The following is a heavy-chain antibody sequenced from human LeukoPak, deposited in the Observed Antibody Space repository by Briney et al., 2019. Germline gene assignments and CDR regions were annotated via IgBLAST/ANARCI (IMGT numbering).Heavy chain of an antibody. J-gene: IGHJ5*02. V-gene: IGHV1-69*13. CDR2: IIPIFGTA. CDR1: GGTFSSYA. CDR3: ARARNNGWYVPSEFDP. Sequence: SVKVSCKASGGTFSSYAISWVRQAPGQGLEWMGGIIPIFGTANYAQGFQGRVTITADESTSTAYMELSSLRSEDTAVYYCARARNNGWYVPSEFDPWGQGTLVTVSS. D-gene: IGHD6-19*01.